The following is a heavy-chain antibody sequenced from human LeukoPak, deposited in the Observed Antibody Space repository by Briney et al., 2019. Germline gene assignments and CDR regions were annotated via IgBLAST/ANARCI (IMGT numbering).Heavy chain of an antibody. Sequence: GRSLRLSCAASGFTFSNAWMSWVRQAPGKGLEWVGRIKSKTDGGTTDYAAPVKGRFTISRDDSKNTLYLQMNSLKTEDTAVYYCTTDRGLRYFDWLTPAYFDYWGQGTLVTVSS. D-gene: IGHD3-9*01. J-gene: IGHJ4*02. CDR3: TTDRGLRYFDWLTPAYFDY. V-gene: IGHV3-15*01. CDR2: IKSKTDGGTT. CDR1: GFTFSNAW.